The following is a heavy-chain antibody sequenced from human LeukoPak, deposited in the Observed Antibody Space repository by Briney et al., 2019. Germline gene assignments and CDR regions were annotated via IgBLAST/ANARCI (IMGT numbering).Heavy chain of an antibody. D-gene: IGHD3-9*01. CDR3: ARHKPTYFDWLFLFDY. Sequence: SETLSLTCTVSGGSISSSSYYWGWIRQPPGKGLEWIGSIYYSGSTYYNPSLQSRVTISVDTSKNQFSLKLSSVTTADTAVYYCARHKPTYFDWLFLFDYWGQGTLVTVSS. CDR2: IYYSGST. V-gene: IGHV4-39*01. CDR1: GGSISSSSYY. J-gene: IGHJ4*02.